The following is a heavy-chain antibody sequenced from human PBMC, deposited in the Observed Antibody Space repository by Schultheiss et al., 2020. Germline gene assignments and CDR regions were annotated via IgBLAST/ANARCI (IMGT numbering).Heavy chain of an antibody. D-gene: IGHD4-17*01. J-gene: IGHJ6*02. Sequence: SGPTLVKPTQTLTLTCTFSGFSLSTSGVGVGWIRQPPGKALEWLALIYWDDDKRYSPSLKSRLAITKDTSKNQVVLTMTNMDPVDTATYYCAHSEHTTVTTDPQRYYYYGMDVWGQGTTVTVSS. V-gene: IGHV2-5*02. CDR3: AHSEHTTVTTDPQRYYYYGMDV. CDR1: GFSLSTSGVG. CDR2: IYWDDDK.